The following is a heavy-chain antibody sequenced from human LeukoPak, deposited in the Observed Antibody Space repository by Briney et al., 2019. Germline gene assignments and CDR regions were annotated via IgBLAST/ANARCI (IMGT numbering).Heavy chain of an antibody. CDR3: AKAARDSSNYYYYMDV. D-gene: IGHD6-19*01. CDR2: ISGSGGST. CDR1: GFTCSSYW. J-gene: IGHJ6*03. V-gene: IGHV3-23*01. Sequence: GGSLRLSCAASGFTCSSYWMSWVRQAPGKGLEWVSAISGSGGSTYYADSVKGRFTISRDNSKNTLYLQMNSLRAEDTAVYYCAKAARDSSNYYYYMDVWGKGTTVTVSS.